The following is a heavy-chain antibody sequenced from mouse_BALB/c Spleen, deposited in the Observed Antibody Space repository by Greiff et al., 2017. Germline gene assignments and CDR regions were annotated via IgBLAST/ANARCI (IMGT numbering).Heavy chain of an antibody. J-gene: IGHJ3*01. D-gene: IGHD2-3*01. CDR3: ARDGAWFAY. CDR1: GYAFSSSW. CDR2: IYPGDGDT. Sequence: QVQLKESGPELVKPGASVKISCKASGYAFSSSWMNWVKQRPGQGLEWIGRIYPGDGDTNYNGKFKGKATLTADKSSSTAYMQLSSLTSVDSAVYFCARDGAWFAYWGQGTLVTVSA. V-gene: IGHV1-82*01.